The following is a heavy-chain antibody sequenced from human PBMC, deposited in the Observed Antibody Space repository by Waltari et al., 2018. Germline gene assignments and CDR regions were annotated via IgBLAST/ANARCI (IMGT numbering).Heavy chain of an antibody. D-gene: IGHD5-12*01. CDR2: IYYSGST. CDR3: AREVPRNGYIGLIYYYMDV. CDR1: GGSLSRHSYF. V-gene: IGHV4-39*01. J-gene: IGHJ6*03. Sequence: QLQLQESGPGLVKPSETLSLTCTVSGGSLSRHSYFWAWHRQPPGKGLEWIGSIYYSGSTYYNLSLKSRVTISVDRSTNQVSLKLTSVTAADTAVYFCAREVPRNGYIGLIYYYMDVWGKGTTVTVSS.